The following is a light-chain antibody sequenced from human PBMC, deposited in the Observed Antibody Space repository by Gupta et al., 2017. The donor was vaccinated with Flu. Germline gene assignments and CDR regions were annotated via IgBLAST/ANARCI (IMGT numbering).Light chain of an antibody. CDR3: ETWDSNTRNWV. CDR1: SGHSSYI. CDR2: LEGSGSY. J-gene: IGLJ3*02. V-gene: IGLV4-60*03. Sequence: QPVLTPSSSASASLGSSVKLTCTLSSGHSSYIIAWHQQQPGKAPRYLMKLEGSGSYNKGSGVPDRFSGSSSGADRYLTISNLQSEDEADYYCETWDSNTRNWVFGGGTKLTVL.